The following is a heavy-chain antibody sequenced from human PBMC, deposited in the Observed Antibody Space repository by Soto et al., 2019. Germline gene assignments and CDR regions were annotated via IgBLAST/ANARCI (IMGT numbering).Heavy chain of an antibody. CDR1: GGSISSGGYY. J-gene: IGHJ6*02. V-gene: IGHV4-31*03. D-gene: IGHD2-2*02. CDR3: ARDGRLGYCSSTSCYSSHYGMDV. CDR2: IYYSGST. Sequence: SETLSLTCTVSGGSISSGGYYWSWIRQHPGKGLEWIGYIYYSGSTYYSPSLKSRVTISVDTSKNQFSLKLSSVTAADTAVYYCARDGRLGYCSSTSCYSSHYGMDVWGQGTTVTVSS.